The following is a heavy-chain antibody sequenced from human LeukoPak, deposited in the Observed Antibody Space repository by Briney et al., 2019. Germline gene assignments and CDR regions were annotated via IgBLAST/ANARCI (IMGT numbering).Heavy chain of an antibody. V-gene: IGHV3-30*04. Sequence: GRSLRLSCAASGFTFSSYAMHWVRQAPGKWLEWVAVISYDGSNKYYADSVKGRFTISRDNSKNTLYLQMNSLRAEDTAVYYCARDLGGQQLVEDCFDYWGQGTLVTVSS. CDR1: GFTFSSYA. CDR3: ARDLGGQQLVEDCFDY. J-gene: IGHJ4*02. CDR2: ISYDGSNK. D-gene: IGHD6-13*01.